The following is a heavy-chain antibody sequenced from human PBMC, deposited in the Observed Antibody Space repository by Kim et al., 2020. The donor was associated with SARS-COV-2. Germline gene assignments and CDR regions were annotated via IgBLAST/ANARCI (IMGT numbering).Heavy chain of an antibody. CDR2: I. J-gene: IGHJ4*02. Sequence: IHHADPVKGRFTITRDTATNEIDWEMSSLRAEDTVVYYCARDGGVSGLFAHWGQGTLVTVSS. D-gene: IGHD3-16*01. V-gene: IGHV3-48*03. CDR3: ARDGGVSGLFAH.